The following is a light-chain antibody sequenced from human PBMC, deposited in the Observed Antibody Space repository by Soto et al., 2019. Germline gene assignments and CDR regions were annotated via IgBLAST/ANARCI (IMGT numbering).Light chain of an antibody. Sequence: QSALTQPASVSGSPGQSITISCSGTSSDFGSYNLVSWFQQHPGEAPKLIIYEASRRPSGVSNRFSASKSGNTASLTISGLHSEDEADYHCCSYAGSDTMIFGGGTQLTVL. CDR1: SSDFGSYNL. J-gene: IGLJ2*01. CDR3: CSYAGSDTMI. CDR2: EAS. V-gene: IGLV2-23*01.